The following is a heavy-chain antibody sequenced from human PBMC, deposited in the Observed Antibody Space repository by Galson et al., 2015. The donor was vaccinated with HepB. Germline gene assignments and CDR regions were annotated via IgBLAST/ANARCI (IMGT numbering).Heavy chain of an antibody. Sequence: SLRLSCAASGFTFSSYGMHWVRQAPGKGLEWVAVISYDGSNKYYADSVKGRFTISRDNSKNTLYLQMNSLRAEDTAVYYCAKVGIQLSYYYYYYYMDVWGKGTTVTVSS. CDR2: ISYDGSNK. V-gene: IGHV3-30*18. CDR1: GFTFSSYG. CDR3: AKVGIQLSYYYYYYYMDV. D-gene: IGHD5-18*01. J-gene: IGHJ6*03.